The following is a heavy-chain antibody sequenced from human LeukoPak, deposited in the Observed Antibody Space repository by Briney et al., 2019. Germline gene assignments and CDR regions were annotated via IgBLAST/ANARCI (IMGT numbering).Heavy chain of an antibody. D-gene: IGHD5-12*01. CDR2: ISSSSSYI. Sequence: GGSLRLSCAASGFTFCSYSMNWVRQAPGKGLEWVSSISSSSSYIYYADSVKGRFTISRDNAKNSLYLQMNSLRAEDTAVYYCARDGYSGYGAADYWGQGTLVTVSS. CDR3: ARDGYSGYGAADY. V-gene: IGHV3-21*01. J-gene: IGHJ4*02. CDR1: GFTFCSYS.